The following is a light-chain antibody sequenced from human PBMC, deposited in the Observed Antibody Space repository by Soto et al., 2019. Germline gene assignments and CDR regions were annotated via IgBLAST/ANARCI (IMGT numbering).Light chain of an antibody. CDR1: QSVSSSY. CDR3: QQYGSSPGT. V-gene: IGKV3-20*01. Sequence: EIFFTQSPGTPSLSLREKATPSCRASQSVSSSYLAWYQQKPGQAPRLLIYGASSRATGIPDRFSGSGSGTDFTLTISRLEPEDFAVYYCQQYGSSPGTFGQGTKVDIK. CDR2: GAS. J-gene: IGKJ1*01.